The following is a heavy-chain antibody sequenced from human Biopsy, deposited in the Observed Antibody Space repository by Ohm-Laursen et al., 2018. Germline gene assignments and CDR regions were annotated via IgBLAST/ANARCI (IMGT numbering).Heavy chain of an antibody. Sequence: SLRLSCAASGFTFSDHYMEWVRQAPGKGLGRVGRSRNKANSYTTEYAASVKGRFTISRDESETSMYLQMSGLKTEDTAVYYCARMFAGPGPCSGGTCYPGDDYWGQGTLVTVSS. CDR2: SRNKANSYTT. D-gene: IGHD2-15*01. CDR3: ARMFAGPGPCSGGTCYPGDDY. J-gene: IGHJ4*02. V-gene: IGHV3-72*01. CDR1: GFTFSDHY.